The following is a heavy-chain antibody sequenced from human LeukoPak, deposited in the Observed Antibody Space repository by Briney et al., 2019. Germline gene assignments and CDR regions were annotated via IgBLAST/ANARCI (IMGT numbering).Heavy chain of an antibody. J-gene: IGHJ3*02. CDR1: GYTFTGYY. Sequence: ASVKVSCKASGYTFTGYYMHWVRQAPGQGFEWMAIINPSDGRTTYSQRFQGRVTMTSDTSTSTVYMELSSLRSEDTAVYYRARVRDGYNDAYDIWGQGTMVTVSS. CDR2: INPSDGRT. V-gene: IGHV1-46*01. CDR3: ARVRDGYNDAYDI. D-gene: IGHD5-24*01.